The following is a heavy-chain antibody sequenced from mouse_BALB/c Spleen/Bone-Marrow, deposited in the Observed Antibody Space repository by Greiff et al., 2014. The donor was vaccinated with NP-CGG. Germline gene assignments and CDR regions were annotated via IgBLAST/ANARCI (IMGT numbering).Heavy chain of an antibody. Sequence: VQLQQSGAELVKPGASVKLSCSASGFNIKDTYLHWVKQRPEQGLDWIGRIDPAIFTKYDPKFQGKATITADTSSNTAYLHLSSLTSEDTAVYYCASYRYGWYFDVWGAGTTVTVSS. V-gene: IGHV14-3*02. CDR2: IDPAIFT. D-gene: IGHD2-14*01. J-gene: IGHJ1*01. CDR3: ASYRYGWYFDV. CDR1: GFNIKDTY.